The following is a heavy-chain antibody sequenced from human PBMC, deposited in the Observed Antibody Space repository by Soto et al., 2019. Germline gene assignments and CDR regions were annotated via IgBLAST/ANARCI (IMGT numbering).Heavy chain of an antibody. CDR1: GYIFTNND. CDR3: ARMATFGSLNWFDP. D-gene: IGHD3-16*01. CDR2: MNPGSGDT. Sequence: ASVKVSCKASGYIFTNNDVSWVRQATGQGLEWMGWMNPGSGDTGYAQKFQGRVTMTRDISIATAYMELSRLRSDDTAIYYCARMATFGSLNWFDPWGQGTLVTVSS. V-gene: IGHV1-8*01. J-gene: IGHJ5*02.